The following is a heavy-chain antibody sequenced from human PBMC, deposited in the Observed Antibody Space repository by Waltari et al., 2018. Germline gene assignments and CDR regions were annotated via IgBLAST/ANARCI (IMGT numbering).Heavy chain of an antibody. CDR2: ISYNGAT. D-gene: IGHD5-12*01. J-gene: IGHJ3*01. Sequence: LQLQESGPGLVKPSETLSLTCSVSGGSITSNRHYWGWIRQPPGQGLEWIGTISYNGATYSSLSLKSRVTISRDTSKNQLSLKLGSVTAADTGVYYCATYIGASVGTAAFDVWGQGTMVTVSS. V-gene: IGHV4-39*01. CDR3: ATYIGASVGTAAFDV. CDR1: GGSITSNRHY.